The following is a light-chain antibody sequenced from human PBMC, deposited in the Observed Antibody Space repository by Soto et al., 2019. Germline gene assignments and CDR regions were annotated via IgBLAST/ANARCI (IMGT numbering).Light chain of an antibody. CDR2: DAS. CDR3: QQRYNWL. Sequence: EIVLTQSPATLSLSPGERATLSCRASQSVSSYLAWYQQKPGQAPRLLIYDASNRATGIPARFSGSGSGTDFTLTNSSLEPEDFAVYYCQQRYNWLFGGGTKVEIK. CDR1: QSVSSY. J-gene: IGKJ4*01. V-gene: IGKV3-11*01.